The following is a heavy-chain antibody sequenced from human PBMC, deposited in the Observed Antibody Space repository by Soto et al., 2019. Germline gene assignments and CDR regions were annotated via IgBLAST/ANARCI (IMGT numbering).Heavy chain of an antibody. J-gene: IGHJ4*02. V-gene: IGHV4-59*01. CDR3: AGSQIQYFDY. Sequence: SETLSLTCTVSGGSISSYYWSWIRQPPGKGLEWIGYIYYSGSTNYNPPPKSRVTISVDTSKNQFSLKLGSVTAADTAVYYCAGSQIQYFDYWGQGTLVTVSS. CDR1: GGSISSYY. CDR2: IYYSGST.